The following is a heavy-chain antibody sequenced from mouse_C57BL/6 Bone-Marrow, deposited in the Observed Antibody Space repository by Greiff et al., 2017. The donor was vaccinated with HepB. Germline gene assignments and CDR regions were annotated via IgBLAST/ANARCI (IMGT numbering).Heavy chain of an antibody. V-gene: IGHV1-81*01. CDR2: IYPRSGNT. CDR3: ARDFHYYGSLDY. CDR1: GYTFTSYG. J-gene: IGHJ2*01. D-gene: IGHD1-1*01. Sequence: VQGVESGAELARPGASVKLSCKASGYTFTSYGISWVKQRTGQGLEWIGEIYPRSGNTYYNEKFKGKATLTADKSSSTAYMELRSLTSEDSAVYFCARDFHYYGSLDYWGQGTTLTVSS.